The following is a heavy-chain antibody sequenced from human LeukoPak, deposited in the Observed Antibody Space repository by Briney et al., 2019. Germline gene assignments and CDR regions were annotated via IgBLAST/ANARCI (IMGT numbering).Heavy chain of an antibody. CDR2: ISGSGDTT. V-gene: IGHV3-23*01. D-gene: IGHD4-11*01. CDR1: GFTFSSYA. J-gene: IGHJ4*03. Sequence: GGSLRLSCAASGFTFSSYAMSWVRQAPGKGLEWVATISGSGDTTYYADSVKGRFTISRDNSKNTLFLQLSSLRVEDTAVYYCAKAVTTEGKYFDDWGQGILVTVSS. CDR3: AKAVTTEGKYFDD.